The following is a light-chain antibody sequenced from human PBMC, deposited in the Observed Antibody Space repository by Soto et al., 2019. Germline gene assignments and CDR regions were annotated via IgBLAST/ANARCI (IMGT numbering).Light chain of an antibody. CDR3: QQYNNWPLT. Sequence: PGERAPLSCRASQSVSSNYLAWYQQKPGQAPRLLIYGASTRATGIPARFSGSGSGTEFTLTISSLQSEDFAVYYCQQYNNWPLTFGGGTKV. CDR1: QSVSSN. J-gene: IGKJ4*01. CDR2: GAS. V-gene: IGKV3-15*01.